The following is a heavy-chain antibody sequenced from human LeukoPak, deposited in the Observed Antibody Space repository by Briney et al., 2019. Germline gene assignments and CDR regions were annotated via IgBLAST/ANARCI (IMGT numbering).Heavy chain of an antibody. CDR1: GFTFSSYA. Sequence: GGSLRLSCAASGFTFSSYAMSWVRQAPGKGLEWVSAISNSGGNTYYADSVKGRFTISRDNSKNTLYLQMNSLRAEDTAVYYRARVSGYYLVRWGQGTLVTVSS. CDR2: ISNSGGNT. J-gene: IGHJ4*02. D-gene: IGHD3-3*01. CDR3: ARVSGYYLVR. V-gene: IGHV3-23*01.